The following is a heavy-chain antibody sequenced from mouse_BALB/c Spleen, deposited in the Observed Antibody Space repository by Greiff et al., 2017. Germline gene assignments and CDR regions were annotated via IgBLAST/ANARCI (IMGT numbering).Heavy chain of an antibody. D-gene: IGHD1-1*01. J-gene: IGHJ3*01. V-gene: IGHV1-47*01. CDR1: GYTFTTYP. CDR2: FHPYNDDT. Sequence: VKLQESGAELVKPGASVKMSCKAFGYTFTTYPIEWMKQNHGKSLEWIGNFHPYNDDTKYNEKFKGKAKLTVEKSSSTVYLELSRLTSDDSAVYYCARGDYYGSTLFAYWGQGTLVTVSA. CDR3: ARGDYYGSTLFAY.